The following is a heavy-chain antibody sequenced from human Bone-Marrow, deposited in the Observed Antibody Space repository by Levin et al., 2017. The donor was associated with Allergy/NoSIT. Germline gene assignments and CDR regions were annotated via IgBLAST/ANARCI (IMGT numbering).Heavy chain of an antibody. CDR1: GGSISSGDYY. Sequence: SQTLSLTCTVSGGSISSGDYYWSWIRQPPGKGLEWIGYIYYSGSTYYNPSLKSRVTISVDTSKNQFSLKLSSVTAADTAVYYCARGIYGSGSYYSSYYFDYWGQGTLVTVSS. CDR2: IYYSGST. J-gene: IGHJ4*02. CDR3: ARGIYGSGSYYSSYYFDY. D-gene: IGHD3-10*01. V-gene: IGHV4-30-4*01.